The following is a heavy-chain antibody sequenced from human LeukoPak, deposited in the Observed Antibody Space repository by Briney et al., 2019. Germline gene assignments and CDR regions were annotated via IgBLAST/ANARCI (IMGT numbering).Heavy chain of an antibody. CDR2: ISVSANSI. Sequence: GGSLRLSCAASGFTLSDFYMSWIRQAPGKGLEWVSYISVSANSIYYAESVRGRFTISRDNAQNSVYLQLDSLTAEDTAIYYCARVRHSNYYYDRVDVWGQGTTVTVSS. V-gene: IGHV3-11*01. CDR1: GFTLSDFY. CDR3: ARVRHSNYYYDRVDV. J-gene: IGHJ6*02.